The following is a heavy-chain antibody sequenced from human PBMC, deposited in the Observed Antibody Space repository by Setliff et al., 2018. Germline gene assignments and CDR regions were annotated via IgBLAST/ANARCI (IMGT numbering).Heavy chain of an antibody. CDR2: ISSDGISK. V-gene: IGHV3-30*07. Sequence: PGGSLRLSCAAFGFTVHWVRQAPGKGLEWVSAISSDGISKYYAESVKGRFTISRDNSKNTLYLQMNSLRAEDTAVYYCAKVTRGYYDGSGLPGAFDIWGQGTMVTVSS. D-gene: IGHD3-22*01. CDR3: AKVTRGYYDGSGLPGAFDI. J-gene: IGHJ3*02. CDR1: GFT.